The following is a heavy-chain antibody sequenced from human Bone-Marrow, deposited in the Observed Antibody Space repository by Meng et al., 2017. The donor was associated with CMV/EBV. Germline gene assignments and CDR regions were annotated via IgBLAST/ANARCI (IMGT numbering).Heavy chain of an antibody. CDR3: ARDHLASGG. J-gene: IGHJ4*02. CDR1: GYTFTGYF. CDR2: INPNSGGT. V-gene: IGHV1-2*02. D-gene: IGHD3-10*01. Sequence: ASVKVSCKASGYTFTGYFMHWVRQAPGQGLEWMGWINPNSGGTNYAQEFQGRVTMTGDTSIRTAYMELGGLTSDDTAVYYCARDHLASGGWGQGTLVTVSS.